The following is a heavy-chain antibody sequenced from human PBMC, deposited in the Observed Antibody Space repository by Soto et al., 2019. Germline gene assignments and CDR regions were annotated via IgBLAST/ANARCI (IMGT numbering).Heavy chain of an antibody. CDR3: ARSRPIAARRSDYFDY. V-gene: IGHV4-31*03. J-gene: IGHJ4*02. CDR1: GGSISSGGYY. D-gene: IGHD6-6*01. Sequence: SETLSLTCTVSGGSISSGGYYWSWIRQHPGKGLEWIGYIYYSGSTYYSPSLKSRVTISVDTSKNQFSLKLSSVTAADTAVYYCARSRPIAARRSDYFDYWGQGTLVTVSS. CDR2: IYYSGST.